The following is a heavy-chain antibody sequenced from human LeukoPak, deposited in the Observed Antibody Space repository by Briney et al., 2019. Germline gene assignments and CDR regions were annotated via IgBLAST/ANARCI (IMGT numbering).Heavy chain of an antibody. J-gene: IGHJ5*02. CDR1: GGSMNNHY. D-gene: IGHD3-16*01. V-gene: IGHV4-59*11. CDR2: IYYSGST. Sequence: SETLSLTCTVSGGSMNNHYWSWIRQPPGKGPEWIGYIYYSGSTNYNPSLKSRVTISVDTSKNQFSLKLTSVTAADTAVYYCAKHLTNAYYDMIWFDPWGQGTLVTVSS. CDR3: AKHLTNAYYDMIWFDP.